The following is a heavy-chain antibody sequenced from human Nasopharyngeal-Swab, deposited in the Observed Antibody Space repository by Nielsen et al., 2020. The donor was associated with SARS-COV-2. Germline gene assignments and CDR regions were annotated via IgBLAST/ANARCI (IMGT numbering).Heavy chain of an antibody. D-gene: IGHD6-13*01. CDR3: ARSKQQLVLDYYYYGMDV. CDR2: IYYSGST. CDR1: GGSISSYY. Sequence: SETLSLTCTVSGGSISSYYWSWIRQPPGKGLEWIGYIYYSGSTNYNPSLKSRVTISVDTSKNQFSLKLSSVTAADTAVYYCARSKQQLVLDYYYYGMDVWGQGTTVTVSS. V-gene: IGHV4-59*13. J-gene: IGHJ6*02.